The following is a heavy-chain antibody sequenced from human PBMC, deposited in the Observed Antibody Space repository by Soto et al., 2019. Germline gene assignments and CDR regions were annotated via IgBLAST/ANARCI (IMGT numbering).Heavy chain of an antibody. J-gene: IGHJ4*02. CDR3: ARENYDFWSGYYLDY. Sequence: GGSQRLSCIVSGITFSTYRMHWVRQAPGKGLVWVSHIKSDGTVTHYTDSVRGRFIISRDNAKNTLFLQMNSLRAEDTAVYYCARENYDFWSGYYLDYWGQGTLVTVS. CDR1: GITFSTYR. CDR2: IKSDGTVT. V-gene: IGHV3-74*01. D-gene: IGHD3-3*01.